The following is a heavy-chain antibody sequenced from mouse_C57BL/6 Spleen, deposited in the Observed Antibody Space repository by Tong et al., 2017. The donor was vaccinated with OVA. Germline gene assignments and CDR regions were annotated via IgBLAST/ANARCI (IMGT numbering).Heavy chain of an antibody. CDR3: ASATYGSSPYYAMDY. Sequence: EVQLQESGAELVKPGASVKLSCTASGFNIKDYYMHWVKQRTEQGLEWIGRIDPEDGETKYAPKFQGKATITADTSSNTAYLQLSSLTSEDTAVYYCASATYGSSPYYAMDYWGQGTSVTVSS. J-gene: IGHJ4*01. V-gene: IGHV14-2*01. CDR1: GFNIKDYY. D-gene: IGHD1-1*01. CDR2: IDPEDGET.